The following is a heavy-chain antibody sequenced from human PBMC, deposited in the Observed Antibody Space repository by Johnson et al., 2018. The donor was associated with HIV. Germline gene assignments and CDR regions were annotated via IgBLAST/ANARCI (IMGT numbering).Heavy chain of an antibody. Sequence: EVQLVESGGGLAQPGGSLRLSCAASGFTFSDSSMNWIRQAPGKGLEWVAVICSAGDTYYHGAAKGRFTIARENAKNSLYLQRNSMRAGDTAVYYCARSRERGDAFDIWGQGTMVTVSS. CDR2: ICSAGDT. D-gene: IGHD1-26*01. V-gene: IGHV3-13*01. CDR1: GFTFSDSS. J-gene: IGHJ3*02. CDR3: ARSRERGDAFDI.